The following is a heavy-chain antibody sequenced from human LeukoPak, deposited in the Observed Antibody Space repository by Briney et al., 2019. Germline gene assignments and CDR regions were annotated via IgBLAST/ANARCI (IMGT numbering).Heavy chain of an antibody. CDR1: GFTFSSYW. J-gene: IGHJ4*02. CDR2: IKQDGSEK. V-gene: IGHV3-7*01. Sequence: GGSLRLSCAAPGFTFSSYWMSWVRQAPGKGLEWVANIKQDGSEKYYVDSVKGRFTISRDNAKNSLYLQMNSLRAEDTAVYYCARDYGDYDGSDYWGQGTLVTVSS. CDR3: ARDYGDYDGSDY. D-gene: IGHD4-17*01.